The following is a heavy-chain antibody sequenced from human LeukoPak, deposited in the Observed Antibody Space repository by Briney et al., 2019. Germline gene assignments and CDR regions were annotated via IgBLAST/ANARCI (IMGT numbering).Heavy chain of an antibody. J-gene: IGHJ4*02. V-gene: IGHV1-2*06. D-gene: IGHD4-11*01. CDR1: GYTFTGYY. CDR2: INPNSGGT. Sequence: GASVEVSCKASGYTFTGYYMHWVRQVPGQGLEWMGRINPNSGGTNYAQKFQGRVTMTRDTSISTAYMELSRLRSDDTAVYYCARVTTVTTSLWGQGTLVTVSS. CDR3: ARVTTVTTSL.